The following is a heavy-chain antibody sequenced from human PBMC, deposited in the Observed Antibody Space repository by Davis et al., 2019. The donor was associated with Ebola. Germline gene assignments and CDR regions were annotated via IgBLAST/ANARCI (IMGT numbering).Heavy chain of an antibody. CDR2: VYHSGSS. Sequence: PSETLSLTCTVSGGSFNSDYWGWIRQPPGKGLEWIASVYHSGSSYYAPSLRSRVTISVDRSKNSFSLRLSSVTAADTAVYYCARNGSATYYDSRYYGIDVWGHGTTVIVSS. CDR1: GGSFNSDY. V-gene: IGHV4-59*12. J-gene: IGHJ6*02. D-gene: IGHD3-10*01. CDR3: ARNGSATYYDSRYYGIDV.